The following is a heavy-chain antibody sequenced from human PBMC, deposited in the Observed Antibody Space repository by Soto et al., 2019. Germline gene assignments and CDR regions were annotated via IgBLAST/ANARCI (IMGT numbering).Heavy chain of an antibody. V-gene: IGHV4-30-4*01. CDR1: GGSISSGDYY. D-gene: IGHD6-13*01. CDR3: ARDPAAGTNYFDY. CDR2: IYYSGST. J-gene: IGHJ4*02. Sequence: SETLSLTCTVSGGSISSGDYYWSWIRQPPGKGLEWIGYIYYSGSTYYNPSLKSRVTISVDTSKNQFSLKLSSVTAADTAVYYCARDPAAGTNYFDYWGQGTLVTVSS.